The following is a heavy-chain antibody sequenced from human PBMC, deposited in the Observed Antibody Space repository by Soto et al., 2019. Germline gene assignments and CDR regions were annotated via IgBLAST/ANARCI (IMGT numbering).Heavy chain of an antibody. J-gene: IGHJ4*02. CDR3: AHRILHTVFGLVTTTAIYFDV. CDR1: GFSLTTSGVG. CDR2: IYWDDDK. D-gene: IGHD3-3*01. Sequence: QITLNESGPTVVKPAETLTLTCTFSGFSLTTSGVGVGWIRQSPGKAPEWLALIYWDDDKRYSASLKSRLTITKDTSKNQVVLTMASVDAADTATYYCAHRILHTVFGLVTTTAIYFDVWGQGTPVVVSS. V-gene: IGHV2-5*02.